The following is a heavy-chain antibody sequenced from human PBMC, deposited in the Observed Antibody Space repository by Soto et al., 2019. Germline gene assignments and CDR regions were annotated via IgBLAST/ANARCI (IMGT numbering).Heavy chain of an antibody. CDR2: VGASGLNT. CDR1: GFTFSTYA. D-gene: IGHD1-1*01. J-gene: IGHJ4*02. V-gene: IGHV3-23*01. Sequence: EVQLLESGGKLVQPGGPLTLSCAASGFTFSTYAMAWVRQAPGKGLEWVSGVGASGLNTDYADPVKGRFNISRDNSKNTACLHKNSLSTEETGLYCFGKDRPLRTSGYSFDYWAQGT. CDR3: GKDRPLRTSGYSFDY.